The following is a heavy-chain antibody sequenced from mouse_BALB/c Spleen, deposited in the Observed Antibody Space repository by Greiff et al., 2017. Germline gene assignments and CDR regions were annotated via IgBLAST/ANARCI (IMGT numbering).Heavy chain of an antibody. V-gene: IGHV5-9-4*01. CDR2: ISSGGSYT. D-gene: IGHD2-14*01. CDR3: ARDGVRRSMDY. J-gene: IGHJ4*01. CDR1: GFTFSSYA. Sequence: EVQRVESGGGLVKPGGSLKLSCAASGFTFSSYAMSWVRQSPEKRLEWVAEISSGGSYTYYPDTVTGRFTISRDNAKNTLYLEMSSLRSEDTAMYYCARDGVRRSMDYWGQGTSVTVSS.